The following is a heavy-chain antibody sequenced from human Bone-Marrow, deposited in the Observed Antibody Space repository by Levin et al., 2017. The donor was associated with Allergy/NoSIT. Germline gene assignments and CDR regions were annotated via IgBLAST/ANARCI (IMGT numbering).Heavy chain of an antibody. D-gene: IGHD4-23*01. Sequence: SQTLSLTCTVSGASISSATNSGTYSWTWIRQRPGKGLEWLGYIYFSGTTYYNPSLKSRLSISVDTSKTYFSLKLSSVTAADTAVYFCARNFARLRWDGFDIWGPGKLVSVSS. V-gene: IGHV4-31*03. CDR3: ARNFARLRWDGFDI. CDR1: GASISSATNSGTYS. J-gene: IGHJ3*02. CDR2: IYFSGTT.